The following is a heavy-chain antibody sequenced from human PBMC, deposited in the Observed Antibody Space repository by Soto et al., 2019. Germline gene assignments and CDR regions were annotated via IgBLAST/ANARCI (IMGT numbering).Heavy chain of an antibody. CDR2: MNPNSGNT. CDR1: GYTFTSHD. CDR3: ARGRAARITIFGVVTPRTNWFDP. Sequence: SVKVSCKASGYTFTSHDINWVRQATGQGLEWMGWMNPNSGNTGYAQKFQGRVTMTRNTSISTAYMELSSLRSEDTAVYYCARGRAARITIFGVVTPRTNWFDPWGQGTLVTVSS. V-gene: IGHV1-8*01. J-gene: IGHJ5*02. D-gene: IGHD3-3*01.